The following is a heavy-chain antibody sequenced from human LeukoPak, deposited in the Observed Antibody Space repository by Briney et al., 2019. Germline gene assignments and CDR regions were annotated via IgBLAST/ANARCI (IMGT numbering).Heavy chain of an antibody. CDR2: IVTILVIA. J-gene: IGHJ3*02. CDR1: GCTFSSSA. V-gene: IGHV1-69*04. CDR3: AVEGYYGSGSYYPSAFDI. Sequence: ASVKLSCKASGCTFSSSAISWVRQAPGPGLEWMGRIVTILVIANYAQKLPARVTITADKSTRTTYMALSSLISQDRAVYCIAVEGYYGSGSYYPSAFDIWGQGTMVTVSS. D-gene: IGHD3-10*01.